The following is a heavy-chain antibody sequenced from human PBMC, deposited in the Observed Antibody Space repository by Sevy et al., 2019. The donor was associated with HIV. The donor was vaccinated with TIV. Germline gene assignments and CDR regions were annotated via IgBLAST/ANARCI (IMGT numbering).Heavy chain of an antibody. J-gene: IGHJ5*02. V-gene: IGHV3-53*01. Sequence: GGSLRLSCAASGFTVSSSYMTWVRQAPGKGLEWVSVIYSGGSTYYADSLKGRFTISRANSKNTLYLQMNNLRADETAVYYCARGRGVFGAVAINWFDPWGQGALVTVSS. CDR2: IYSGGST. CDR3: ARGRGVFGAVAINWFDP. D-gene: IGHD3-3*01. CDR1: GFTVSSSY.